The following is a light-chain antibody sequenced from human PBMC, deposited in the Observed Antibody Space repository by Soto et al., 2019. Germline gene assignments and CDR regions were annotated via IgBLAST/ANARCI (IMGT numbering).Light chain of an antibody. Sequence: DIVMTQSPDSLAVSLGERATINCKSSQSVLYSSNNKNYLAWYQQKPGQPPKLLIYWASTRESGVPDRFSGSGSGTDFTLTISSLQAEDVAVYYCQQYYSTPISTFAPGTKVDIK. V-gene: IGKV4-1*01. CDR1: QSVLYSSNNKNY. CDR3: QQYYSTPIST. J-gene: IGKJ3*01. CDR2: WAS.